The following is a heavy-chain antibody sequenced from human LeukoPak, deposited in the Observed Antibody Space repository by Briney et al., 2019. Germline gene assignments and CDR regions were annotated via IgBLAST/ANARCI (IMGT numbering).Heavy chain of an antibody. J-gene: IGHJ4*02. Sequence: PGGSLRLSCAASGFTFSSYSMNWVRQAPGKGLEWVSYISYTSSTIYYADSVKGRFTISRDNAKNSLYLQMNSLRAEDTAVYYCARGSSGSNDYWGQGTLVTVSS. CDR3: ARGSSGSNDY. D-gene: IGHD6-19*01. CDR1: GFTFSSYS. V-gene: IGHV3-48*01. CDR2: ISYTSSTI.